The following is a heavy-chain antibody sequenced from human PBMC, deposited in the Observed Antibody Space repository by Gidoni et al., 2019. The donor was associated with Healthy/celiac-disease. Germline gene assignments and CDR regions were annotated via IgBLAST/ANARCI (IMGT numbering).Heavy chain of an antibody. V-gene: IGHV1-8*01. D-gene: IGHD3-3*01. Sequence: QVQLVQSGAEVKKPGASVKVSCKASGYTFTSYDINWVRQATGQGLEWMGWMNPNSGNTGYAKKFQGRVTMTRNTSISTAYMELSSLRSEDTAVYYCARGRLFVGIRFLEWLSNGMDVWGQGTTVTVSS. J-gene: IGHJ6*02. CDR3: ARGRLFVGIRFLEWLSNGMDV. CDR1: GYTFTSYD. CDR2: MNPNSGNT.